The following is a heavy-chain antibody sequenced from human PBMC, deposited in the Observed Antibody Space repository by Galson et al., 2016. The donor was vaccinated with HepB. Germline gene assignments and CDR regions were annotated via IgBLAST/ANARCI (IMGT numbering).Heavy chain of an antibody. V-gene: IGHV3-30*18. CDR1: GFTFGSYG. D-gene: IGHD2-2*01. CDR3: VKDLTYTSTYLY. CDR2: TAYDGGNT. Sequence: SLRLSCAGSGFTFGSYGMHWVRQAPGKGLEWVAVTAYDGGNTYYADSVKGRFTISRDNSKSTLYLQMNSLRAEDTAVYFCVKDLTYTSTYLYWGQGALVTVSS. J-gene: IGHJ4*02.